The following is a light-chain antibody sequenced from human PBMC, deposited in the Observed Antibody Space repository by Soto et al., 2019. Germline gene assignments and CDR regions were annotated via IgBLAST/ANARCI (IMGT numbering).Light chain of an antibody. V-gene: IGKV1-5*01. CDR1: QSISSW. J-gene: IGKJ1*01. CDR2: DAS. Sequence: DIQMTQSPSTLSASVGDRVTITCRASQSISSWLAWYQQKPGKPPKLLIYDASTLESGVPSRFSGSGSGTEFTLTISSLQPDDLATYYCQQYNSYPSTFGQGTKVDIK. CDR3: QQYNSYPST.